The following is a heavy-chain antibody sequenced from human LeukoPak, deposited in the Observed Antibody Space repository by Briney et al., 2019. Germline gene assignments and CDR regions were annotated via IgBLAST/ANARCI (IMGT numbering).Heavy chain of an antibody. CDR3: VSAGGVIAVVARRMQAFDI. CDR1: GGSISSSNW. J-gene: IGHJ3*02. D-gene: IGHD3-16*01. CDR2: IYHSGRT. Sequence: SGTLSLTFAVSGGSISSSNWWSWVRQPPGKGLEWIGEIYHSGRTNYNPSHKSRVTIPVDKSKNQFSLKLSSVTAADTAVYYGVSAGGVIAVVARRMQAFDIWGQGTMVTVSS. V-gene: IGHV4-4*02.